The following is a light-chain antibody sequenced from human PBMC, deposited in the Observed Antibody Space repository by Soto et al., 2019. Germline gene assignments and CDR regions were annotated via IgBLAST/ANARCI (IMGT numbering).Light chain of an antibody. CDR1: QSVAGN. Sequence: EIVMTQSPATLSVSPGETATLSCKASQSVAGNLAWYQQKPGQAPRLLIYGVSARATGIPARFSGSGSGTDFTLTISRLEPEDFAVYYCQQYGSSGTFGQGTKVDI. V-gene: IGKV3-15*01. J-gene: IGKJ1*01. CDR3: QQYGSSGT. CDR2: GVS.